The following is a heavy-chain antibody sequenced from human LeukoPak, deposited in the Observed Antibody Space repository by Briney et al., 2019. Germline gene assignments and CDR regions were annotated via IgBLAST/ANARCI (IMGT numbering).Heavy chain of an antibody. V-gene: IGHV3-48*04. CDR1: GFTFSTHD. CDR2: INSRSSTI. CDR3: TSHTGTGDAFRPFHI. J-gene: IGHJ3*02. D-gene: IGHD2-21*02. Sequence: GGSLRLSCAASGFTFSTHDVNWVRQAPGKGLEWVSFINSRSSTIYYADSVKGRFTISRDNAKNSLYLQMNSLRAEDTAVYYCTSHTGTGDAFRPFHIWGQGTMVTVSS.